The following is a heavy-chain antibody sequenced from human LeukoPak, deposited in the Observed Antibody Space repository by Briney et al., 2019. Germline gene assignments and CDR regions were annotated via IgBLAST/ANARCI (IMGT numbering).Heavy chain of an antibody. V-gene: IGHV4-59*01. CDR3: ARGFGSRWYSWFDP. Sequence: SETLSLTCTVSGGSISSYYWSWIRQPPGKGLEWIGYIYYSGSTNYNPSLKSRVTISVDTSKNQFSLKLSSVTAADTAVYYCARGFGSRWYSWFDPWGQGTLVTVSS. CDR2: IYYSGST. D-gene: IGHD6-13*01. CDR1: GGSISSYY. J-gene: IGHJ5*02.